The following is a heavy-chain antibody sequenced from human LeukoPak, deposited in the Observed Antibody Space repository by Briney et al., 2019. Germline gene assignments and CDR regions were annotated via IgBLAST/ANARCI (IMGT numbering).Heavy chain of an antibody. CDR3: ARAGGSYSRGQYDY. D-gene: IGHD1-26*01. J-gene: IGHJ4*02. V-gene: IGHV3-21*01. CDR1: GFTFSSYS. Sequence: GGSLRLSCAASGFTFSSYSMNWVRQAPGKGLEWVSSISSSSSYIYYADSVKGRFTISRDNAKNSLYLQMNSLRAEDTAVYYCARAGGSYSRGQYDYWGQGTLVTVSS. CDR2: ISSSSSYI.